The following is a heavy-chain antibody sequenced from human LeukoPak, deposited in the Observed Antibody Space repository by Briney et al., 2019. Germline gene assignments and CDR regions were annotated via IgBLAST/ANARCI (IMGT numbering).Heavy chain of an antibody. V-gene: IGHV3-11*01. J-gene: IGHJ4*02. D-gene: IGHD3-22*01. CDR1: GFTFSDYY. Sequence: GGSLRLSCAASGFTFSDYYMSWLRQAPGKGLEWVSYISSSGSTIYYADSEKGRFTISRDNAKNSLYLQMNSLRAEDTAVYYCARDMYYYDSSGYYPVGYWGQGTLVTVSS. CDR2: ISSSGSTI. CDR3: ARDMYYYDSSGYYPVGY.